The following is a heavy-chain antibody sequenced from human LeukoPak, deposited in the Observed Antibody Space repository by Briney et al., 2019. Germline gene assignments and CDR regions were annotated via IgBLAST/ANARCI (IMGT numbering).Heavy chain of an antibody. CDR3: AISRDGYNNLYFDY. V-gene: IGHV3-53*04. J-gene: IGHJ4*02. CDR2: IYSGGST. CDR1: GFTVSSNY. Sequence: QPGGSLRLSCAASGFTVSSNYMSWVRQAPGKGLEWASVIYSGGSTYYADSVKGRFTISRHNSKNTLYLQMNSLRAEDTAVYYCAISRDGYNNLYFDYWGQGTLVTVSS. D-gene: IGHD5-24*01.